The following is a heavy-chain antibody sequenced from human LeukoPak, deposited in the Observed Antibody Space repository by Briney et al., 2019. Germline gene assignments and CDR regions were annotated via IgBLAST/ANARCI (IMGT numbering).Heavy chain of an antibody. D-gene: IGHD6-6*01. J-gene: IGHJ4*02. Sequence: SETLSLTCAVYGGSFSGYYWSWIRQPPGKGLEWIGETNHSGSTNYNPSLKSRVTISVDTSKNQFSLKLSSVTAADTAVYYCARGRGGAARPFDYWGQGTLVTVSS. CDR3: ARGRGGAARPFDY. CDR1: GGSFSGYY. CDR2: TNHSGST. V-gene: IGHV4-34*01.